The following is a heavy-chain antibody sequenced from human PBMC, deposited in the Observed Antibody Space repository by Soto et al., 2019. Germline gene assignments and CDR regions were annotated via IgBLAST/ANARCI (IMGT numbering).Heavy chain of an antibody. CDR2: ISGNSLDT. CDR1: GFTFSDYY. Sequence: GGSLRLSCAASGFTFSDYYASWIRQAPGKGLEWVSYISGNSLDTEYADPVKGRFTISRDNADNLLHLQMNSLRVEDTAMYYCARCPYDFWIKKNWFDPWGQGTLVTVSS. V-gene: IGHV3-11*03. CDR3: ARCPYDFWIKKNWFDP. D-gene: IGHD3-3*01. J-gene: IGHJ5*02.